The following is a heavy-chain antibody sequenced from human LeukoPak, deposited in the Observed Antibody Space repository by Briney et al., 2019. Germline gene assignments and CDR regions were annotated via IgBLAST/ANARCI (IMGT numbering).Heavy chain of an antibody. V-gene: IGHV3-48*03. CDR3: ARDGFVGAADY. CDR2: ISTSSSTI. J-gene: IGHJ4*02. Sequence: GGSLRLSCAASGFTFIAYEMNWVRQAPGKGLEWISFISTSSSTIHYADSVKGRFTVSRDNAEKSLYLQMNSLRVEDTAVFYCARDGFVGAADYWGQGTLVTVSS. D-gene: IGHD6-13*01. CDR1: GFTFIAYE.